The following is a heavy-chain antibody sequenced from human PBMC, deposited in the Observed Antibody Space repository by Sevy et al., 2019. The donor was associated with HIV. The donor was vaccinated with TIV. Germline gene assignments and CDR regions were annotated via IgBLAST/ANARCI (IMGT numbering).Heavy chain of an antibody. V-gene: IGHV1-2*02. CDR1: GYTFTEYY. D-gene: IGHD3-22*01. CDR2: INPQTGGT. CDR3: ARMGDYFDTSGYYPLKY. J-gene: IGHJ4*02. Sequence: ASVKVSCKASGYTFTEYYVHWLRQAHGQGLEWMGWINPQTGGTYFAKKFQDRVTLTTATSINAVYMELSGLKFDDTAVFYCARMGDYFDTSGYYPLKYWGLGTLVTVSS.